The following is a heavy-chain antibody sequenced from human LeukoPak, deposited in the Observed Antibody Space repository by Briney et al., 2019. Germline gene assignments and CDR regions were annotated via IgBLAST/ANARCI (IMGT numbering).Heavy chain of an antibody. D-gene: IGHD6-6*01. CDR1: GFTFSSYE. CDR2: ISSSGSTI. J-gene: IGHJ4*02. Sequence: GGSLRLSCAASGFTFSSYEMNWVRQAPGKGLEWVSYISSSGSTIYYADSVKGRFTISRDNAKNSLYLQMNSLRAEDTAVYYCARVASIAAPIDYWGQGTLVTVSS. V-gene: IGHV3-48*03. CDR3: ARVASIAAPIDY.